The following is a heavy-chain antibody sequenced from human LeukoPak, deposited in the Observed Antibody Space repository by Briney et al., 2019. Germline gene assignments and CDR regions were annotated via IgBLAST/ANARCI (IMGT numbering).Heavy chain of an antibody. Sequence: PGGSLRLSCAASGFTFSSYGMHCVRQAPGTGLEWVAFIRYDGSNKYYADSVKGRFTISTDNTKNTLYLQMNSLRAEDTAVYYCAKVLITMVRGVSTPLDYWGQGTLVTVSS. CDR2: IRYDGSNK. CDR1: GFTFSSYG. CDR3: AKVLITMVRGVSTPLDY. V-gene: IGHV3-30*02. J-gene: IGHJ4*02. D-gene: IGHD3-10*01.